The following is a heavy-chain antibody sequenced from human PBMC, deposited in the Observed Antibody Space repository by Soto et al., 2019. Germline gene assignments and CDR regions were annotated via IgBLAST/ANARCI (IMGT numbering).Heavy chain of an antibody. CDR2: ISPNSGGT. Sequence: ASVKVSCKASGYTFTGYYMHWVRQAPGQGLEWMGWISPNSGGTNYAQKFQGWVTMTRDTSISTAYMELSRLRSDDTAVYYCARGTAGGFWSGYYSRTYMDVWGKGTTVTVSS. J-gene: IGHJ6*03. CDR1: GYTFTGYY. D-gene: IGHD3-3*01. V-gene: IGHV1-2*04. CDR3: ARGTAGGFWSGYYSRTYMDV.